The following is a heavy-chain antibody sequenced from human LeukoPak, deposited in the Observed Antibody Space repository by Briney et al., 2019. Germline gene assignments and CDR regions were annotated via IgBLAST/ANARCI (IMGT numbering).Heavy chain of an antibody. D-gene: IGHD2-2*01. CDR1: GGTFSSYA. V-gene: IGHV1-69*13. J-gene: IGHJ4*02. Sequence: SVKVSCKASGGTFSSYAISWVRQAPGQGLERMGGIIPIFGTANYAQKFQGRVTITADESTSTAYMELSSLRSEDTAVYYCARDDCSSTSCKYYFDYWGQGTLVTVSS. CDR3: ARDDCSSTSCKYYFDY. CDR2: IIPIFGTA.